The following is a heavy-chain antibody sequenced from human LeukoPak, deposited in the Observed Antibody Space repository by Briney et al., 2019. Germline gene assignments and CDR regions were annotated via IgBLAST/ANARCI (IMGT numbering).Heavy chain of an antibody. CDR1: GGSISSDY. CDR3: ARYGGSGWVIDK. CDR2: IYYNGAT. V-gene: IGHV4-59*08. D-gene: IGHD6-19*01. J-gene: IGHJ4*02. Sequence: PSETLSLTCTVSGGSISSDYWTWIRQPPTKGLEWIGYIYYNGATSYNPSLKSRVTMSVDTSKKHFSLKMTSVTAADTAVDYCARYGGSGWVIDKWGQGTPVTVSS.